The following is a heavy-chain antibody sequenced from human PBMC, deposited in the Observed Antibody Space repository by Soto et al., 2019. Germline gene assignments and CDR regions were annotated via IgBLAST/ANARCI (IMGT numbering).Heavy chain of an antibody. D-gene: IGHD6-6*01. CDR3: AQGEQLA. J-gene: IGHJ5*02. CDR2: ISYDGSNK. CDR1: GFTFSSYA. Sequence: GGSLRLSCAASGFTFSSYAMHWVRQAPGKGLEWVAVISYDGSNKYYADSVKGRFTISRDNSKNTLYLQMNSLRAEDTAVYYCAQGEQLAWGQGTLVTVSS. V-gene: IGHV3-30*04.